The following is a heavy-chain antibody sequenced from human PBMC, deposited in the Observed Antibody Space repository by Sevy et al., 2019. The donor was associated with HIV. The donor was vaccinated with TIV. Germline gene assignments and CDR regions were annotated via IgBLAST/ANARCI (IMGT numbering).Heavy chain of an antibody. Sequence: GGSLRLSCAASGFTFSSYAMHWVRQAPGKGLEWVAVISYDGSNKYYADSVKGRFTISRDNSKNTLYLQMNSLRAEDTAVYYCARDGKVLRGYFDWLDETYGMDVWGQWTTVTVSS. D-gene: IGHD3-9*01. V-gene: IGHV3-30*04. CDR3: ARDGKVLRGYFDWLDETYGMDV. CDR1: GFTFSSYA. CDR2: ISYDGSNK. J-gene: IGHJ6*02.